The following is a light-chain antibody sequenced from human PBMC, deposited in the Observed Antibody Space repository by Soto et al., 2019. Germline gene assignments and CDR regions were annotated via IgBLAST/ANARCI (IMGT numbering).Light chain of an antibody. CDR1: SSDVGAYNY. CDR3: SSYTSSSTWV. Sequence: QSALTQPASVSGSPGQSITISCTGTSSDVGAYNYVSWYQQHPGKAPKLMIYEVSNRPSGVSNRFSGSKSGNTASLTISGLQAEDEADYYCSSYTSSSTWVFGGGTKLPVL. V-gene: IGLV2-14*01. CDR2: EVS. J-gene: IGLJ3*02.